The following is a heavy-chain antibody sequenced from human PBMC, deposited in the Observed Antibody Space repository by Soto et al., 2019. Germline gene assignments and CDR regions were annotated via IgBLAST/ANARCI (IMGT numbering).Heavy chain of an antibody. CDR1: NGSFSGYY. V-gene: IGHV4-34*01. Sequence: QVQLQQWGAGLLKPSETLSLTCAVYNGSFSGYYWSWVRQSPGKGLEWIGEITHSGSTNYSPSLRGRATISVDTSKNHFSLSLNSVTAADTGVYYFARVSCSGISCYLTRRYNYYVKDVWGQGTTVTVSS. CDR3: ARVSCSGISCYLTRRYNYYVKDV. J-gene: IGHJ6*02. D-gene: IGHD2-15*01. CDR2: ITHSGST.